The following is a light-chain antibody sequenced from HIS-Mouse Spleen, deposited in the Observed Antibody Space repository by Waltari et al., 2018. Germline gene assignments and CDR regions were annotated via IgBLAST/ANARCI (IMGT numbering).Light chain of an antibody. J-gene: IGLJ2*01. Sequence: SYELTQPPSVSVSPGQPARLTCSGDALPKEYAYWYQQKSGQALVLVIYDDSKRPPGIPERFSGSRSGTMATLTISGAQVEDEADYYCYSTDSSGNHRVFGGGTKLTVL. CDR2: DDS. CDR3: YSTDSSGNHRV. V-gene: IGLV3-10*01. CDR1: ALPKEY.